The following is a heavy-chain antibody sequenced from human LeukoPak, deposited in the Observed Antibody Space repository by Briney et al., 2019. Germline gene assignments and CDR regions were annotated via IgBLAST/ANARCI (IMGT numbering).Heavy chain of an antibody. CDR3: AKGILVGATGYSFDY. Sequence: SETLSLTCTVSGRSVSSGRYYWPWIRQPPGKGLEWIGYIYDSGSTNYNPSLKSRVTISIDTSKNQFSLKLNSVTAADTAVYYCAKGILVGATGYSFDYWGQGTLVTVSA. J-gene: IGHJ4*02. V-gene: IGHV4-61*01. D-gene: IGHD1-26*01. CDR2: IYDSGST. CDR1: GRSVSSGRYY.